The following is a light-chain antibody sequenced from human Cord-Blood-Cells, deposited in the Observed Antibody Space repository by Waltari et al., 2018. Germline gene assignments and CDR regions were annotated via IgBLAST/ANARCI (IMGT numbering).Light chain of an antibody. CDR1: SSNIGAGYD. J-gene: IGLJ3*02. Sequence: QSVLTQPPSVSGAPGPRVTIPRTGSSSNIGAGYDVHWYQQLPGTAPKLLIYGNSNRPSGVPDRFSGSKSGTSASLAITGLQAEDEADYYCQSYDSSLSSWVFGGGTKLTVL. CDR2: GNS. CDR3: QSYDSSLSSWV. V-gene: IGLV1-40*01.